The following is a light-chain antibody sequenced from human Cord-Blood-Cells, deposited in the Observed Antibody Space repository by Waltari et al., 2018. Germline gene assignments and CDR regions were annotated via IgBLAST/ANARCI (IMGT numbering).Light chain of an antibody. CDR3: SSYTSSSTWV. J-gene: IGLJ3*02. Sequence: QSALTQPASVPGSPGQSITISCTGTSSDVGGSNYVSWYQQHPGKAPKLMIYEVSNRPSGVSNRFSGSKSGNTASLTISGLQAEDEADYYCSSYTSSSTWVFGGGTKLTVL. CDR2: EVS. V-gene: IGLV2-14*01. CDR1: SSDVGGSNY.